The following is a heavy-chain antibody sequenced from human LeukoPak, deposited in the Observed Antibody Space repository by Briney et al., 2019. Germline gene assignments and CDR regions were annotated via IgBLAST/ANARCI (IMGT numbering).Heavy chain of an antibody. D-gene: IGHD4-17*01. CDR1: GFTFSSYG. V-gene: IGHV3-30*02. CDR2: IRYDGSNK. Sequence: GGSLRLSCAASGFTFSSYGMHWVRQAPGKGLEWVAFIRYDGSNKYYADSVKGRFTISRDNSKNTLYLQMNSLRAEDTAVYYCAKSTSYGDYAVYYFDYWGQGTLVTVSS. J-gene: IGHJ4*02. CDR3: AKSTSYGDYAVYYFDY.